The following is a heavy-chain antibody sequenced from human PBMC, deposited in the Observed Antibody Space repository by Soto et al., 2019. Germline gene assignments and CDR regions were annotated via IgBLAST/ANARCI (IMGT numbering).Heavy chain of an antibody. J-gene: IGHJ6*02. Sequence: EVQVVESGGGLIQPGGSLRLSCAGSGFTFSNYNMDWVRQAPGKGLEWISYISTTSRTIFYADSVKGRFTISSDNARNSLFLQMNSLRDEDTAVYYRARDASRGYAMDVWGQGTRVIVSS. CDR1: GFTFSNYN. CDR3: ARDASRGYAMDV. V-gene: IGHV3-48*02. CDR2: ISTTSRTI.